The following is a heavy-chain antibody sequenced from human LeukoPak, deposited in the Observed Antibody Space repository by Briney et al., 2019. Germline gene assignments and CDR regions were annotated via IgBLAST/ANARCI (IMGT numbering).Heavy chain of an antibody. V-gene: IGHV4-30-2*01. CDR2: IYRSGST. CDR1: GGSISSGGYS. Sequence: PSETLSLTCAVSGGSISSGGYSWSWIRQPPGKGLEWIGYIYRSGSTYYNPSLKSRVTISVDRSKNQFSLKLSSVTAADTAVYYCASEPRGYSYGYIDYWGQGTLVTVSS. D-gene: IGHD5-18*01. J-gene: IGHJ4*02. CDR3: ASEPRGYSYGYIDY.